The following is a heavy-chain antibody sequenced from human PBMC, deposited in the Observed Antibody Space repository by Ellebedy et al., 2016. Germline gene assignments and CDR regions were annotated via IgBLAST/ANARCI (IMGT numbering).Heavy chain of an antibody. J-gene: IGHJ6*02. Sequence: GSLRLSCTVSGASINNYYWSWIRQPPGKGLEWIGYIFYSGSTNYNPSLKSRVTISVDTSKNQFSLKLSAVTAADTAVFYYARRPVHGLDVWGQGTTVSVSS. D-gene: IGHD2-2*01. CDR2: IFYSGST. CDR3: ARRPVHGLDV. CDR1: GASINNYY. V-gene: IGHV4-59*01.